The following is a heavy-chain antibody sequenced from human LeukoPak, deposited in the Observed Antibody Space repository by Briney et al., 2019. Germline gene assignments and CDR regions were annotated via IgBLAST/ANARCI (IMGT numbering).Heavy chain of an antibody. V-gene: IGHV3-23*01. Sequence: TGGSLRLSCAASGFTFGSYAMTWVRQSPRKGLQWVSTITGGGGNTYYADSVKGRFTVSRDNFKDTLHLQMNSLSAEDTAVYFCARYHFDSSGRFFDYWGQGTLVTVSS. CDR3: ARYHFDSSGRFFDY. D-gene: IGHD3-22*01. CDR2: ITGGGGNT. CDR1: GFTFGSYA. J-gene: IGHJ4*02.